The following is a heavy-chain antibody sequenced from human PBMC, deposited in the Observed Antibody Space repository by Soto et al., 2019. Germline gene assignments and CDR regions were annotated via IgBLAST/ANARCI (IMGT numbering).Heavy chain of an antibody. J-gene: IGHJ6*02. D-gene: IGHD3-3*01. CDR1: GGSFSGYY. V-gene: IGHV4-34*01. CDR3: ARQDYDFWSGHRTIQYGMDV. CDR2: INHSGST. Sequence: SETLSLTCAVYGGSFSGYYWTWIRQPPGTGLEWIGEINHSGSTNYNPSLKSRVTISVDTSKNQFSLKLSSVTAADTAVYYCARQDYDFWSGHRTIQYGMDVWGQGTTVTVSS.